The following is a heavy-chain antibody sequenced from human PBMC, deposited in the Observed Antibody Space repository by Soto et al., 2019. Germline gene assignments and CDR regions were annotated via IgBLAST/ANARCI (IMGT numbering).Heavy chain of an antibody. J-gene: IGHJ5*02. CDR2: VYHSGST. Sequence: PSETRSLTCSVSGGSMRDYYWNWIRQPPGRGLEWIGYVYHSGSTNYNPSLKSRVSMSVDVSRNHFSLTLHSVTAADTAVYFLTSSYSTSSSPASWGQGPLATVPS. CDR1: GGSMRDYY. V-gene: IGHV4-59*01. CDR3: TSSYSTSSSPAS. D-gene: IGHD6-6*01.